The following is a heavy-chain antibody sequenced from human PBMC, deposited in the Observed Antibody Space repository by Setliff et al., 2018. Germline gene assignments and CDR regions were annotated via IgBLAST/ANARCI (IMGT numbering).Heavy chain of an antibody. CDR3: GRDGGQGDYPSNFWSNYISH. J-gene: IGHJ4*02. V-gene: IGHV3-30*01. D-gene: IGHD3-3*01. CDR2: SADGANE. CDR1: GFSFSTYT. Sequence: GGSLRLSCVASGFSFSTYTVHWVRQAPGKGLEWISADGANEYYADSVKCRSTISRDKSRNTLYLQMNTLRPEDTAVYYCGRDGGQGDYPSNFWSNYISHWGQGALVTVSS.